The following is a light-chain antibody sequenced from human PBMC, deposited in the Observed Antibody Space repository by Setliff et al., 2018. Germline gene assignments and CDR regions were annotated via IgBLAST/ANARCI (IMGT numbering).Light chain of an antibody. CDR1: SSDVGGYNY. V-gene: IGLV2-11*01. CDR3: CSYTGRSYV. Sequence: QSVLTQPRSVSGSPGQSVTISCTGTSSDVGGYNYVSWYQQRPGKAPKLIIYEVNKRPSGVFNRSSGSKSGNTASLTVSGLQAEDEADYYCCSYTGRSYVFGSGTKVTVL. CDR2: EVN. J-gene: IGLJ1*01.